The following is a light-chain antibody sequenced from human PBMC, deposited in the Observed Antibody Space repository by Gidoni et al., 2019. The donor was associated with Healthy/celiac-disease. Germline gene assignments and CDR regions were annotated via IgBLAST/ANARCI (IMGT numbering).Light chain of an antibody. J-gene: IGKJ4*01. CDR1: QSVLYSSNNKNY. CDR2: WAS. CDR3: QQYYSTPPVT. V-gene: IGKV4-1*01. Sequence: DIVMTQSPDSLAVSLGERATINCKSSQSVLYSSNNKNYLAWYQQKPGQPPKRLMYWASTRESGVPDRFSGSGSGTDFTLTISSLQAEDVAVYYCQQYYSTPPVTFGGGTKVEIK.